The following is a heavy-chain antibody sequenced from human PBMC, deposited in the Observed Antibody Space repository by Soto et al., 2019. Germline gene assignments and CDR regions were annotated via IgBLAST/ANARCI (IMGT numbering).Heavy chain of an antibody. V-gene: IGHV3-30*18. J-gene: IGHJ3*02. CDR2: ISSDGNNQ. CDR3: AKERGVLDAFDI. Sequence: QVQLVESGGGXXXXGXXXXXXCXAXXXXXXXXVIHXXXQAPGKGLEWLAVISSDGNNQYYADSVKGRFTISRDNSKNTLYLQVNSLRAEDTAVYFCAKERGVLDAFDIWGQGTMVTVSS. D-gene: IGHD3-10*01. CDR1: XXXXXXXV.